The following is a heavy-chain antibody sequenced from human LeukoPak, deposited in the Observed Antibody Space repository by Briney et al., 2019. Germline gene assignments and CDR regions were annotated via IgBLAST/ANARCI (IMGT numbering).Heavy chain of an antibody. V-gene: IGHV3-30*18. CDR3: AKDLYGDYGY. CDR2: ISYDGSNK. J-gene: IGHJ4*02. Sequence: PGGSLRLSCAASGFTFSSYGMHWVRQAPGKGLEWVAVISYDGSNKYYADSVKGRFTISRDNSKNTLYLQMNSLRAEDTAVYYCAKDLYGDYGYCGQGTLVTVSS. D-gene: IGHD4-17*01. CDR1: GFTFSSYG.